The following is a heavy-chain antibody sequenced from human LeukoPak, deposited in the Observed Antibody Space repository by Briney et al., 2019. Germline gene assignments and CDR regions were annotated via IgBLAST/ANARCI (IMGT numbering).Heavy chain of an antibody. CDR2: IYTSGST. CDR3: ARVSDYGSGSYYYYYYMDV. D-gene: IGHD3-10*01. J-gene: IGHJ6*03. V-gene: IGHV4-61*02. Sequence: SQTLSLTCTVSGGSISSGSYYWSWIRQPAGKGLEWIGRIYTSGSTNYNPSLKSRVTISVDTSKNQFSLKLTPVTAADTAVYYCARVSDYGSGSYYYYYYMDVWGKGTTVTVSS. CDR1: GGSISSGSYY.